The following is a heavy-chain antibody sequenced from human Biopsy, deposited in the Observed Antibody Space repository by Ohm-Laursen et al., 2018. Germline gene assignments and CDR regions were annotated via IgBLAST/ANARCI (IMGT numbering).Heavy chain of an antibody. CDR3: AKDRYNYTPMGGYNMDV. V-gene: IGHV3-30*18. J-gene: IGHJ6*02. Sequence: SLRLSCAASGFTFNNYGMQWVRQAPGKGLGWVAFIFYDGRNTYYADSVKGRFTISRDNSRDTLYLQMSSLRAEDTAVYYCAKDRYNYTPMGGYNMDVWGQGTTVTVSS. D-gene: IGHD5-24*01. CDR2: IFYDGRNT. CDR1: GFTFNNYG.